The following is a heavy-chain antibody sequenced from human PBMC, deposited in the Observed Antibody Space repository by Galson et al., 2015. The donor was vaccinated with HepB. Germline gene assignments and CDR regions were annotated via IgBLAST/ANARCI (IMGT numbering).Heavy chain of an antibody. J-gene: IGHJ4*02. D-gene: IGHD1-1*01. V-gene: IGHV3-30*04. CDR2: LSFDGSTR. CDR1: GFIFSHYA. Sequence: SLRLSCAASGFIFSHYAMYWVRQAPGKGLEWVAGLSFDGSTRYYADSVKGRFTTSRNSSKNILYLQMNTLRVEDTAVYYCARSGQQLYYYFDSWGQGTLVTVSS. CDR3: ARSGQQLYYYFDS.